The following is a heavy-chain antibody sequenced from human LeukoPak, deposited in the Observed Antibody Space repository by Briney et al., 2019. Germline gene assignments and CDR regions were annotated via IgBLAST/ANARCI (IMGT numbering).Heavy chain of an antibody. CDR1: GFTFSSYG. D-gene: IGHD6-19*01. V-gene: IGHV3-30*18. CDR2: ISYDGSNK. CDR3: AKDLAVAGTYFDY. Sequence: GGSLRLSCAASGFTFSSYGMHWVRQAPDKGLEWVAVISYDGSNKYYADSVKGRFTISRDNSKNTLYLQMNSLRAEDTAVYYCAKDLAVAGTYFDYWGQGTLVTVSS. J-gene: IGHJ4*02.